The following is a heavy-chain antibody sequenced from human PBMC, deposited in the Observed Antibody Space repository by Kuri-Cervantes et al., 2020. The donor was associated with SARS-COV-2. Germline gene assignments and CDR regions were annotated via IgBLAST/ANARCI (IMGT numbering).Heavy chain of an antibody. CDR2: ISAYNGNT. CDR3: ARDCSSTSCYFGSAGDFDY. CDR1: GYTLTSYG. J-gene: IGHJ4*02. V-gene: IGHV1-18*01. Sequence: ASVKVSCKASGYTLTSYGISWVRQAPGQGLEWMGWISAYNGNTNYAQKLQGRVTMTTDTSTSTAYMELRSLRSDDTAVYYCARDCSSTSCYFGSAGDFDYWGQGTLVTVSS. D-gene: IGHD2-2*01.